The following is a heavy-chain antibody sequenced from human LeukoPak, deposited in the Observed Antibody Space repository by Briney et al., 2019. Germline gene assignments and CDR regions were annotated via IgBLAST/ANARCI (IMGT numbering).Heavy chain of an antibody. CDR3: VRDRYSSSWYFFDY. Sequence: SETLSLTCAVYGGSFSGYYWSWIRQPPGKGLEWIGEINHSGSTNYNPSLKSRVTISVDTSKNQFSLKLSSVTAADTAVYYCVRDRYSSSWYFFDYWGQGTLVTVSS. V-gene: IGHV4-34*01. J-gene: IGHJ4*02. CDR1: GGSFSGYY. CDR2: INHSGST. D-gene: IGHD6-13*01.